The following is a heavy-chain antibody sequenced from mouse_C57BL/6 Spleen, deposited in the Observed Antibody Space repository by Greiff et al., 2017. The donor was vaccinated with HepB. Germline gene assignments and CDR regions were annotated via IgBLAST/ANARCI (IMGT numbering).Heavy chain of an antibody. CDR2: IDPSDSYT. CDR3: ARTGTDAMDY. J-gene: IGHJ4*01. Sequence: QVQLKQSGAELVRPGTSVKLSCKASGYTFTSYWMHWVKQRPGQGLEWIGVIDPSDSYTNYNQKFKGKATLTVDKSSSTAYMQLSSLTSEDSAVYYCARTGTDAMDYWGQGTSVTVSS. V-gene: IGHV1-59*01. D-gene: IGHD3-3*01. CDR1: GYTFTSYW.